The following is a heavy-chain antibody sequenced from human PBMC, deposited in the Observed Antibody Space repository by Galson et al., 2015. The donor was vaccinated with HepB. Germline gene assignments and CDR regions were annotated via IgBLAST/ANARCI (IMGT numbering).Heavy chain of an antibody. CDR2: IKSKTDGGTT. J-gene: IGHJ5*02. D-gene: IGHD6-13*01. CDR1: GFTFSNAW. CDR3: TTDYLAAAGTIEIWFDP. Sequence: SLRLSCAASGFTFSNAWMNWVRQAPGKGLVWVGRIKSKTDGGTTDYAAPVKGRFTISRDDSKNTLYLQMNSLKTEDTAVYYCTTDYLAAAGTIEIWFDPWGQGTLVTVSS. V-gene: IGHV3-15*07.